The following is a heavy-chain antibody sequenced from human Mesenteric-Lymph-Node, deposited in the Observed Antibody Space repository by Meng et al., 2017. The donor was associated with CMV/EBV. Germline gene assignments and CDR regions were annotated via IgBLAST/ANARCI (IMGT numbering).Heavy chain of an antibody. CDR2: IKQDGSEK. CDR1: GFTFSSYW. V-gene: IGHV3-7*03. D-gene: IGHD5-18*01. J-gene: IGHJ6*02. Sequence: GGSLRLSCAASGFTFSSYWMSWVRQAPGKGLEWVANIKQDGSEKYYVDSVKGRFTISRDNAKDSLYLEMHSLRAEDMASYYCVKDRGYRKYFYYNGLDVWGLGTTVTVSS. CDR3: VKDRGYRKYFYYNGLDV.